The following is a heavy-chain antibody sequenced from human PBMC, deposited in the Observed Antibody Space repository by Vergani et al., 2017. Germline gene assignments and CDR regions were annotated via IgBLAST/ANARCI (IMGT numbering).Heavy chain of an antibody. J-gene: IGHJ6*02. Sequence: QLQLQESGPRLVKPSETLSLTCTVSGDSVSSSSCFWGWIRQPPGKGLEWIGSIYYSGRTHYNPSLKSRLNMSVDTSKNQFSLKLSSLTAADTAVFYCVRQVGGVGELWWILNQYYGMDVWGQGTSVTVSS. CDR3: VRQVGGVGELWWILNQYYGMDV. D-gene: IGHD3-10*01. CDR2: IYYSGRT. V-gene: IGHV4-39*01. CDR1: GDSVSSSSCF.